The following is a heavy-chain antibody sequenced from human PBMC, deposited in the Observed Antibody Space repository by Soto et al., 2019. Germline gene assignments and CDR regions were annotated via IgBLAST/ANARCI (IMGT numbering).Heavy chain of an antibody. CDR2: IIPIFGTA. V-gene: IGHV1-69*13. J-gene: IGHJ6*01. Sequence: SVKVSCKACGGPFSSYAISLVRQAPGQGLEWVGGIIPIFGTANYSQKFHGRVTITADESTSTAYMDLSSLRSEDTAVYYCARDVRFGPFTIFGVVNLTYGMDVWGQGTTVTVSS. CDR3: ARDVRFGPFTIFGVVNLTYGMDV. CDR1: GGPFSSYA. D-gene: IGHD3-3*01.